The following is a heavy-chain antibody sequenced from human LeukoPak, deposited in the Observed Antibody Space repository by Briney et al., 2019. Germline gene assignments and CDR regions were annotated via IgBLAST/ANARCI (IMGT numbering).Heavy chain of an antibody. CDR1: GYTFTGYY. D-gene: IGHD3-10*01. J-gene: IGHJ4*02. V-gene: IGHV1-2*02. CDR3: ARVSPHRRFAFDY. CDR2: INPNSGGT. Sequence: GASVKVSCKASGYTFTGYYMHWVRQAPGQGLEWMGWINPNSGGTTYAPKFQGRVTMTRDTSISTAYVELTGLRSDDTAMYFCARVSPHRRFAFDYWGQGTPVTVSS.